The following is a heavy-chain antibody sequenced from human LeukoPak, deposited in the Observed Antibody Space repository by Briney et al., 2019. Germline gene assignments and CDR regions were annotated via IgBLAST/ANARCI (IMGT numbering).Heavy chain of an antibody. V-gene: IGHV5-10-1*01. CDR3: ARQKGQWLTKNNWFDP. Sequence: GESLKISCKGSGYSFTSYWISWVRQMPGKGLEWMGRIDPSDSYTNYSPSFQGHVTISADKSISTAYLQWSSLKASDTAMYYCARQKGQWLTKNNWFDPWGQGTLVTVSS. D-gene: IGHD6-19*01. CDR2: IDPSDSYT. J-gene: IGHJ5*02. CDR1: GYSFTSYW.